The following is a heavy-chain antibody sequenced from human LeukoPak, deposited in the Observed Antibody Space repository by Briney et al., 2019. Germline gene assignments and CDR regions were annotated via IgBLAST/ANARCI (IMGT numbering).Heavy chain of an antibody. J-gene: IGHJ3*02. CDR3: ARDDRWMATIIPHPDAFDI. CDR1: GFSFSSYG. Sequence: PGRSLRLSCAASGFSFSSYGMHWVRQAPGKGLEWVAVIWYDGSIKYYGDSVKGRFTISRDNSKNTLYLQMNSLRAEDTAVYYCARDDRWMATIIPHPDAFDIWGQGTMVTVSS. V-gene: IGHV3-33*01. D-gene: IGHD5-24*01. CDR2: IWYDGSIK.